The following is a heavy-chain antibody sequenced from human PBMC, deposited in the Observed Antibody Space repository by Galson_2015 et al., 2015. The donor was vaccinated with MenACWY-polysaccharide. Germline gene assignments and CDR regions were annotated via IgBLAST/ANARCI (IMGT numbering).Heavy chain of an antibody. V-gene: IGHV3-74*01. CDR3: VGPLGRGGTGAYGMDA. CDR2: FNSDASST. J-gene: IGHJ6*02. D-gene: IGHD3-10*01. Sequence: SLRLSCAASGLTFSNNWIHWVRQAPGKGLVWVSRFNSDASSTAYADSVKGRFTISRDNAKNTLYLQMNSLRVEDTAVYYCVGPLGRGGTGAYGMDAWGQGTTVTVSS. CDR1: GLTFSNNW.